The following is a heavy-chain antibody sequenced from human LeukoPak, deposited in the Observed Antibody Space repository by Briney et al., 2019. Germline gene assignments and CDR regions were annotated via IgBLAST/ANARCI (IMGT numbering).Heavy chain of an antibody. D-gene: IGHD5-18*01. Sequence: GGSLRLSCAAPGNYWMHWVRQAPGKGLVWVSHINSDGSWTSYADSVKGRFTISKDNAKNTVYLQMNSLRAEDTAVYYCARDPWRVDTAMVPFDYWGQGTLVTVSS. CDR1: GNYW. CDR2: INSDGSWT. CDR3: ARDPWRVDTAMVPFDY. J-gene: IGHJ4*02. V-gene: IGHV3-74*01.